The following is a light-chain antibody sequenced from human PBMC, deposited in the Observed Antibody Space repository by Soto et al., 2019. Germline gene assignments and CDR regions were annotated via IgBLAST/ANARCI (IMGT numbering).Light chain of an antibody. J-gene: IGKJ1*01. V-gene: IGKV1-5*03. CDR1: QSISSW. Sequence: DIQMTQSPSTLSASVGDRVTITCRASQSISSWLAWYQQKPGKAPKLLIYKASSLEGGVPSRFSGSGSGTEFTLTISSLQPDDFASYYCQQSYSRPWTFGQGTKVDI. CDR3: QQSYSRPWT. CDR2: KAS.